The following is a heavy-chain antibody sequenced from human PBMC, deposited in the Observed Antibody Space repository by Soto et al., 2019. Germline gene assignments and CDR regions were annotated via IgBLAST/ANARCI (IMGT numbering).Heavy chain of an antibody. J-gene: IGHJ4*02. D-gene: IGHD4-17*01. Sequence: EVPLVESGGGLIQPGQSLRLSCAASGFSVSSTYMSWVRQAPGKGLEWVSVIYSSGSTYYADFVKGRFTLSRDNSKNTVYLHINSLRAEDTAVYYCAKLPPGDTWGQGTLVTVSS. CDR1: GFSVSSTY. CDR3: AKLPPGDT. CDR2: IYSSGST. V-gene: IGHV3-53*01.